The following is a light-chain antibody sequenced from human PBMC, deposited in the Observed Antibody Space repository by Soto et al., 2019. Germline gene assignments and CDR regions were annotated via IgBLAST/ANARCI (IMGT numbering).Light chain of an antibody. J-gene: IGKJ2*02. Sequence: EIVLTQSPGTLSLSPGERATLPCRASQSVSSSYLAWYQQKPGQAPRLLIYDASSRATGIPDRFSGSGSGTDFTLTISRLEPEDFAVYYCQQYGSLWTFGQGTKLEI. CDR1: QSVSSSY. V-gene: IGKV3-20*01. CDR2: DAS. CDR3: QQYGSLWT.